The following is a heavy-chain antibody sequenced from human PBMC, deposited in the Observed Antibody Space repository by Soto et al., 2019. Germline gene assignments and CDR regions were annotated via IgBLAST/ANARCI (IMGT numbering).Heavy chain of an antibody. D-gene: IGHD2-2*01. CDR2: ISSSSSTI. J-gene: IGHJ6*03. V-gene: IGHV3-48*01. Sequence: GESLKISCAASGFTFSSYSMNWVRQAPGKGLEWVSYISSSSSTIYYADSVKGRFTISRDNAKNSLYLQMNSLRTEDTSVYYCARVGPAIVVVPAAMKRHYYYYYYYMDVWGKGTTVTVSS. CDR3: ARVGPAIVVVPAAMKRHYYYYYYYMDV. CDR1: GFTFSSYS.